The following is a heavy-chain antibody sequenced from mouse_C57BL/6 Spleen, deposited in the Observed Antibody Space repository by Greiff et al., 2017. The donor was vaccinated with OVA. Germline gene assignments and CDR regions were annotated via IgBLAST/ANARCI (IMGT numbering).Heavy chain of an antibody. V-gene: IGHV7-1*01. Sequence: EVKVVESGGGLVQSGRSLRLSCAPSGFTFSDFYMEWVRQAPGKGLEWIAASRNKANDYTTEYSASVKGRFIVSRDTSQSILYLQMNALRAEDTAIYYCARDAHHYYGSSYGYFDVWGTGTTVTVSS. D-gene: IGHD1-1*01. CDR3: ARDAHHYYGSSYGYFDV. J-gene: IGHJ1*03. CDR1: GFTFSDFY. CDR2: SRNKANDYTT.